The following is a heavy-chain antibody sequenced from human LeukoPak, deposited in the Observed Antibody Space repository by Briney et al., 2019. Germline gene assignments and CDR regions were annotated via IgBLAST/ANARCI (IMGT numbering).Heavy chain of an antibody. D-gene: IGHD2-2*01. J-gene: IGHJ4*02. V-gene: IGHV3-23*01. CDR3: ATLYCSSTSCRY. Sequence: GGSLRLSCAASGFNFSSYGMSWVRQAPGKGLEWVSAISGSGGSTYYADSVKGRFTISRDNSKNTLYLQMNSLRAEDTAVYYCATLYCSSTSCRYWGQGTLVTVSS. CDR2: ISGSGGST. CDR1: GFNFSSYG.